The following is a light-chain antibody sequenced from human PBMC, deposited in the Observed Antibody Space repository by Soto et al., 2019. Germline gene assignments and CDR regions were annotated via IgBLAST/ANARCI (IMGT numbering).Light chain of an antibody. Sequence: QSVLTQPASVSGSPGQSITISCTGTSSDVGGYNYVSWYQQRPGKAPKLMIYEVSHRPSGVSNRFSGSKSANTASLTISGLQAEDEADYYCSTYTSKNTRVFGGGTKLTVL. V-gene: IGLV2-14*01. CDR3: STYTSKNTRV. J-gene: IGLJ3*02. CDR1: SSDVGGYNY. CDR2: EVS.